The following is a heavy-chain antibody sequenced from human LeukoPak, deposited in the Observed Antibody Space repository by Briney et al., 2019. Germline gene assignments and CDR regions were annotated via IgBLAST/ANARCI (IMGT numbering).Heavy chain of an antibody. CDR1: GGFIDSSSYY. CDR3: VRREYCTTTSCYIRGMDY. D-gene: IGHD2-2*02. V-gene: IGHV4-39*01. Sequence: SETLSLTXTVSGGFIDSSSYYWGWIRQPPSKGLEWIGNIYYSGSAHYNPSLRSRVTISVDTSKNQFSLKLSSVTAADTAVYFCVRREYCTTTSCYIRGMDYWGQGTLVTVSS. J-gene: IGHJ4*02. CDR2: IYYSGSA.